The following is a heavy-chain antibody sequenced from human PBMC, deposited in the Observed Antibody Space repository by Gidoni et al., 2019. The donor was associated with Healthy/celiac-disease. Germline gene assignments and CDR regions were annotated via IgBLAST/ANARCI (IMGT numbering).Heavy chain of an antibody. V-gene: IGHV3-15*01. CDR2: IQSKTDGGQT. D-gene: IGHD5-18*01. Sequence: EVQLVESGGGLVKPGGSHRLSCAASGFTFSNASMSWVRQATGKGLEWVCRIQSKTDGGQTDYVAPVKGRFTISRDDSKNTLYLQMNSLKTEDTAVYYCSTVEMDTITGDYYYGMDVWGQGTTVTVAS. CDR3: STVEMDTITGDYYYGMDV. CDR1: GFTFSNAS. J-gene: IGHJ6*02.